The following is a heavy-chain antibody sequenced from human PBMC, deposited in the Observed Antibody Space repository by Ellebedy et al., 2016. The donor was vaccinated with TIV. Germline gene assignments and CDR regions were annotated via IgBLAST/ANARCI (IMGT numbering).Heavy chain of an antibody. CDR1: GFSLSTSGMC. J-gene: IGHJ4*02. CDR2: IDWDDDK. D-gene: IGHD1-26*01. V-gene: IGHV2-70*11. Sequence: SGPTLVKPTQTLTLTCTFSGFSLSTSGMCVSWIRQPPGKALEWLARIDWDDDKYYSTSLKTRLTITKDTSKNQVVLTMTNMDPVDTATYYCARIFWSYRVFDYWGQGTLVTVSS. CDR3: ARIFWSYRVFDY.